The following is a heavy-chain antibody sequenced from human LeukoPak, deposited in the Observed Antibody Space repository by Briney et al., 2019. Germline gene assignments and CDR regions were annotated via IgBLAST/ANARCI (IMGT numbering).Heavy chain of an antibody. CDR1: GFTFGDFA. CDR2: QSDTGYYR. V-gene: IGHV3-23*01. Sequence: GGSLRLSCTGSGFTFGDFAMSWVRQAPGKGLEWVSDQSDTGYYRNYADSAKGRFTISRGNSKNSLWLQMNSLRVEDTAVYYCARKWHGGFDIWSQGAMVTVSS. CDR3: ARKWHGGFDI. D-gene: IGHD2-8*01. J-gene: IGHJ3*02.